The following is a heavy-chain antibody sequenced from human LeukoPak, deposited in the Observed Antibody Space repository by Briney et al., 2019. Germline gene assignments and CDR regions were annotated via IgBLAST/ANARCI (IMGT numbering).Heavy chain of an antibody. D-gene: IGHD2-15*01. J-gene: IGHJ4*02. CDR3: ARGHIGYCSGGSCYVGFDY. V-gene: IGHV4-39*07. CDR1: GGSISSSSYY. CDR2: IYYSGST. Sequence: PSETLSLTCTVSGGSISSSSYYWGWIRQPPGKGLEWIGSIYYSGSTYYNPSLKSRVTISVDTSKNQFSLKLSSVTAADTAVYYCARGHIGYCSGGSCYVGFDYWGQGTLVTVSS.